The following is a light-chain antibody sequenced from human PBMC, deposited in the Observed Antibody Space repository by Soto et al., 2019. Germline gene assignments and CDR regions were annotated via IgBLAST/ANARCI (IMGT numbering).Light chain of an antibody. Sequence: EIVMTQSPATLSVSPGERATLSCRASQGVSSNLAWHQQTPGRAPMLRIYGASTRATGIPARFSGSGSGIAFTLTISTLQSEDFAVYYCQQYNNWPFTFGPGTKVDIK. V-gene: IGKV3-15*01. J-gene: IGKJ3*01. CDR1: QGVSSN. CDR3: QQYNNWPFT. CDR2: GAS.